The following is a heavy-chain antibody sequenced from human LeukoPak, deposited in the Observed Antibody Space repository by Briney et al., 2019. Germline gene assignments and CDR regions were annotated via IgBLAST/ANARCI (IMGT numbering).Heavy chain of an antibody. CDR1: GGTFSSYA. Sequence: ASVKVSCKASGGTFSSYAISWVRQAPGQGLEWMGGIIPIFGIANYAQKFQGRVTITADKSTSTAYMELSSLRSEDTAVYYCMVRGGVDAFDIWGQGTMVTVSS. CDR2: IIPIFGIA. J-gene: IGHJ3*02. CDR3: MVRGGVDAFDI. D-gene: IGHD3-10*01. V-gene: IGHV1-69*10.